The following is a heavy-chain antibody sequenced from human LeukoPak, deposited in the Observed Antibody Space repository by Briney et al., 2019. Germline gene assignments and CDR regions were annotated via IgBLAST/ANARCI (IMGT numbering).Heavy chain of an antibody. CDR2: ITGSGGHT. CDR3: AKVGVAGGYYWFDP. J-gene: IGHJ5*02. Sequence: GGSLRLSCAASGFTFSSYAVSWVRQAPGKGLEWVSAITGSGGHTYYADSVKGRFTISRDNSKNTLYLQMNSLRAEDTAIYYCAKVGVAGGYYWFDPWGQGTLVTVSS. D-gene: IGHD6-19*01. V-gene: IGHV3-23*01. CDR1: GFTFSSYA.